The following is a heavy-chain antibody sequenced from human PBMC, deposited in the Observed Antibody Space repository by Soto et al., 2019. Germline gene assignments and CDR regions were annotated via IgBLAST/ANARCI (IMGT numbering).Heavy chain of an antibody. D-gene: IGHD3-3*01. CDR2: IYYSGST. J-gene: IGHJ5*02. CDR3: ARGNTYYDFWSGYVNNWFDP. V-gene: IGHV4-59*01. CDR1: GGSISSYY. Sequence: PSETLSLTCTVSGGSISSYYVSWIRQPPGKGLEWIGYIYYSGSTNYNPSLKSRVTISVDTSKNQFSLKLSSVTAADTAVYYCARGNTYYDFWSGYVNNWFDPWGQGTLVTVSS.